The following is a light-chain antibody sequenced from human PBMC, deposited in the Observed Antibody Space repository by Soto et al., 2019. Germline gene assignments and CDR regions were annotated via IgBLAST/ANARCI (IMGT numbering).Light chain of an antibody. CDR1: QDIKNY. Sequence: DIQMTQSPSSLSASVGDRVTITCQASQDIKNYLNWYQQKPGKTPNLLIYDASNLKTGVPSRFSGSGSGTHFTFTISSLQPEDIATYYCQHYDHLPPLSFGGGTKVEIK. J-gene: IGKJ4*01. CDR2: DAS. V-gene: IGKV1-33*01. CDR3: QHYDHLPPLS.